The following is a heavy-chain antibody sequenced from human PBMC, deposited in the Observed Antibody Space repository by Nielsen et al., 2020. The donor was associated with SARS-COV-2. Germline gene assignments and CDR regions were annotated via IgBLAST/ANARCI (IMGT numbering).Heavy chain of an antibody. Sequence: GESLKISCAASGFTFSTYAMNWVRQAPGMGLEWVSSINNIGTYIYYADSVKGRFTISRDNAKNSLYLQMNSLRPEDTAVYYCASGPLAVAPDSWGQGTLVTVSS. CDR2: INNIGTYI. CDR1: GFTFSTYA. CDR3: ASGPLAVAPDS. V-gene: IGHV3-21*01. D-gene: IGHD6-19*01. J-gene: IGHJ4*02.